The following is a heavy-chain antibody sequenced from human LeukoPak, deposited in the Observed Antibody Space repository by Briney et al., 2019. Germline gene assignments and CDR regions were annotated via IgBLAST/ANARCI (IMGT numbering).Heavy chain of an antibody. CDR3: ARGRGYSYGYLHY. CDR1: GGSFSGYY. Sequence: KPSETLSLTCAIYGGSFSGYYWSWIRQPPGKGLEWLGEINHSGSTNYNPSLKSRVTISVDTSKNQFSLKLSSVTAADTAVYYCARGRGYSYGYLHYWGQGTLVTVSS. J-gene: IGHJ4*02. CDR2: INHSGST. V-gene: IGHV4-34*01. D-gene: IGHD5-18*01.